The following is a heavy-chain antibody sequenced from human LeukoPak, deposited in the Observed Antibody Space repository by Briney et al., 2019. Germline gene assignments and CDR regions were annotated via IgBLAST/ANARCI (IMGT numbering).Heavy chain of an antibody. CDR2: INPGGVNT. Sequence: ASVKVSCRASGYTFTSYHMHWVRQAPGQGLEWMGVINPGGVNTNYAQKFQGRVTMTRDTSTSTVYMELSSLRSEDTAVYYCARGFASSRGYWGQGTLVTVSS. CDR1: GYTFTSYH. J-gene: IGHJ4*02. V-gene: IGHV1-46*01. CDR3: ARGFASSRGY. D-gene: IGHD6-13*01.